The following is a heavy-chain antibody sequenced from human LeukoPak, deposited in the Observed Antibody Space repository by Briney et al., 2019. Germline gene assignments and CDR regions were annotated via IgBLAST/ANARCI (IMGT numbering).Heavy chain of an antibody. CDR1: GFTFSSYA. CDR2: ISGSGGST. CDR3: AKDLTVVVIAMDY. V-gene: IGHV3-23*01. Sequence: GGSLRLSCAASGFTFSSYAMSWVRQAPGMGLEWVSAISGSGGSTYYADSVKGRFTISRDNSKNTLYLQMNSLRAEDTAVYYCAKDLTVVVIAMDYWGQGTLVTVSS. D-gene: IGHD2-21*01. J-gene: IGHJ4*02.